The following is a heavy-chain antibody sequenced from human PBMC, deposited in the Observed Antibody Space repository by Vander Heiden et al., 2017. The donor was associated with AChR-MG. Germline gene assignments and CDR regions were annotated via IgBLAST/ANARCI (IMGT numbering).Heavy chain of an antibody. V-gene: IGHV4-31*03. CDR3: ARVVVTAIPGDYFDY. CDR1: GGSISSGGYY. Sequence: QVQLQESGPGLVKLSQTLSLTCTVSGGSISSGGYYWSWIRQHPGKGLEWIGYIYYSGSTYYNPSLKSRVTISVDTSKNQFSLKLSSVTAADTAVYYCARVVVTAIPGDYFDYWGQGTLVTVSS. J-gene: IGHJ4*02. D-gene: IGHD2-21*02. CDR2: IYYSGST.